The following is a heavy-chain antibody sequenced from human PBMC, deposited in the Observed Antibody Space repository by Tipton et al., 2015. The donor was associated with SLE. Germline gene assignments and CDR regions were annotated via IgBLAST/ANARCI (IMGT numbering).Heavy chain of an antibody. J-gene: IGHJ4*02. CDR1: GGTFSSYA. V-gene: IGHV1-18*01. CDR3: ARDVMITFGGELDY. CDR2: ISAYNGNT. D-gene: IGHD3-16*01. Sequence: QLVQSGAEVKKPGSSVKVSCKASGGTFSSYAISWVRQAPGQGLEWMGWISAYNGNTNYAQKLQGRVTMTTDASTSTAYMELRSLRSDDTAVYYCARDVMITFGGELDYWGQGTLVTVSS.